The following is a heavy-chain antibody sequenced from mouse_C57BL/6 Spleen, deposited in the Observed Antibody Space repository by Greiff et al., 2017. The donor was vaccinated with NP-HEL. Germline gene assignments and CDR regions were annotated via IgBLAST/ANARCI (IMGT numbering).Heavy chain of an antibody. CDR1: GFSLTSYG. J-gene: IGHJ4*01. CDR2: IWSGGST. V-gene: IGHV2-2*01. D-gene: IGHD2-4*01. CDR3: ARSQYYDYDGYAMDY. Sequence: VKLQESGPGLVQPSQSLSITCTVSGFSLTSYGVHWVRQSPGKGLEWLGVIWSGGSTDYNAAFISRLSISKDNSKSQVFFKMNSLQADDTAIYYCARSQYYDYDGYAMDYWGQGTSVTVSS.